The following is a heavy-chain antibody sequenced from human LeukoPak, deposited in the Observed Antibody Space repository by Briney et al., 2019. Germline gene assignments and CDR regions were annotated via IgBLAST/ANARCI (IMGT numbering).Heavy chain of an antibody. Sequence: SVKVSCKASGGTFSSYAISWVRQAPGQGLEWMGGIIPIFGTANYAQKFQGRVTITTAESTSTAYMELSSLRSEDTAVYYCARSSSGWYSVHYYYYMDVWGKGTTVTVSS. CDR1: GGTFSSYA. CDR3: ARSSSGWYSVHYYYYMDV. CDR2: IIPIFGTA. J-gene: IGHJ6*03. V-gene: IGHV1-69*05. D-gene: IGHD6-19*01.